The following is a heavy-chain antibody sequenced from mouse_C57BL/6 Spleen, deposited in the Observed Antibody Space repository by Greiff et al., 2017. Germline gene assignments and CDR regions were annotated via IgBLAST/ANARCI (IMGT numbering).Heavy chain of an antibody. V-gene: IGHV1-64*01. CDR1: GYTFTSYW. Sequence: QVQLKEPGAELVKPGASVKLSCKASGYTFTSYWMHWVKQRPGQGLEWIGMIHPNSGSTNYNEKFKSKATLTVDKSSSTAYMQLSSLTSEDSAVYYCAREKQTGSNWYFDVWGTGTTVTVSS. D-gene: IGHD4-1*01. CDR3: AREKQTGSNWYFDV. CDR2: IHPNSGST. J-gene: IGHJ1*03.